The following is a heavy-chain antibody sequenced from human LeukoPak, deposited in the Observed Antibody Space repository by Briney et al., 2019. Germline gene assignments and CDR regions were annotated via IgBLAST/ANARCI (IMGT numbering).Heavy chain of an antibody. CDR2: INHTGGT. Sequence: SETLSLTCAVYGGSFTNYYWSWIRQPPGKGLEWIGEINHTGGTNYNPSLKSRVTISVDTSKNQFSLRLRSVTAADTAVYYCAKDYDFWSGPSQPPLYYYYYYMDVWGKGTTATVSS. CDR1: GGSFTNYY. J-gene: IGHJ6*03. D-gene: IGHD3-3*01. V-gene: IGHV4-34*01. CDR3: AKDYDFWSGPSQPPLYYYYYYMDV.